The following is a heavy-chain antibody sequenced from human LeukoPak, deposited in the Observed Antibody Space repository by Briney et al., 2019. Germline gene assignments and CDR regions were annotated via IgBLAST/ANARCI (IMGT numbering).Heavy chain of an antibody. V-gene: IGHV3-48*04. Sequence: GGSLRLSCAASGFTFSSYGMHWVRQAPGKGLEWVSFISSSGSAIHYADSVRGRFTISRDNAKNSLYLQMSRLRAEDTAVYYCARKKLSFFDSSGYFDYWGQGTLVTVSP. D-gene: IGHD3-22*01. CDR2: ISSSGSAI. CDR3: ARKKLSFFDSSGYFDY. J-gene: IGHJ4*02. CDR1: GFTFSSYG.